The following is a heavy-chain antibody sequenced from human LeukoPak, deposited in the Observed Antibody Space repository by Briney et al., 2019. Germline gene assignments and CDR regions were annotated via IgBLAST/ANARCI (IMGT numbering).Heavy chain of an antibody. J-gene: IGHJ5*02. CDR3: ARGGSGSYFSWLDP. D-gene: IGHD3-10*01. V-gene: IGHV1-2*02. CDR1: GYTFTGYY. Sequence: GASVKVSCKASGYTFTGYYIHWVRQAPGQGLECMGWINPNSGGTNYAQKFQGRVTMTRDQSISTAYMELSMLRSDDTAVYYCARGGSGSYFSWLDPWGQGTLVTVSS. CDR2: INPNSGGT.